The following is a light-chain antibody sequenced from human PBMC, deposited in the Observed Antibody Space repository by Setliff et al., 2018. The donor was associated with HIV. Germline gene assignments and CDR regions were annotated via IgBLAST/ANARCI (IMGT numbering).Light chain of an antibody. Sequence: DIQMTQFPSTLSASVGDRVTITCRASQTISTWLAWYQQKPGKAPKLLIYKASTLESGVPSRFSGHGSGTEFTLTVSSLQPDDFATYYCQQFKSSPLTFGGGTKV. J-gene: IGKJ4*01. CDR1: QTISTW. CDR2: KAS. V-gene: IGKV1-5*03. CDR3: QQFKSSPLT.